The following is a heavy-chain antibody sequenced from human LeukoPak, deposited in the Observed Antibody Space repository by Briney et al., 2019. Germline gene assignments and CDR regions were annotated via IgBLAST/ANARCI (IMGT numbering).Heavy chain of an antibody. V-gene: IGHV3-30*02. Sequence: PGGSLRLSCAASGFTFSSYGMHWVRQAPGKGLEWVAFIRYDGSNKYYADSVKGRFTISRDNSKNTLYLQMNSLRAEDTAVYYCAKGVFYGDYVGDYYYMDVWGKGTTVTVSS. J-gene: IGHJ6*03. CDR3: AKGVFYGDYVGDYYYMDV. CDR2: IRYDGSNK. D-gene: IGHD4-17*01. CDR1: GFTFSSYG.